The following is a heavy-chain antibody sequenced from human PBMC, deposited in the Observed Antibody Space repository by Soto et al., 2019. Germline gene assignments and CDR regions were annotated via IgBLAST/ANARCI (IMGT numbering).Heavy chain of an antibody. CDR1: GFTFSSYA. D-gene: IGHD3-10*01. CDR3: ARDEDYYGSGSYSYYYYGMDV. J-gene: IGHJ6*02. Sequence: EVQLLESGGGLVQPGGSLRLSCAASGFTFSSYAMSWVRQAPGKGLEWVSAISGSSSYIYYADSVKGRFTISRDNAKNSLYLQMNSLRAEDTAVYYCARDEDYYGSGSYSYYYYGMDVWGQGTTVTVSS. CDR2: ISGSSSYI. V-gene: IGHV3-21*01.